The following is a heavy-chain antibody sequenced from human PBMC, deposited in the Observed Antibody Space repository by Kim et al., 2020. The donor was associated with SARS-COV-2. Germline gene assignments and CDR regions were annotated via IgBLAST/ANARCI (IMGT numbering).Heavy chain of an antibody. CDR1: GDSVSTNIAA. V-gene: IGHV6-1*01. Sequence: SRTLSLTCAISGDSVSTNIAAWNWIRRSPSRGLEWLGRTYYRSKWYHDFATSVKSRVIINADTSKNQFSLQLNSVTPEDTAVYYCARDQDWQFDYWGQGTLVTVSS. CDR3: ARDQDWQFDY. J-gene: IGHJ4*02. CDR2: TYYRSKWYH. D-gene: IGHD3-9*01.